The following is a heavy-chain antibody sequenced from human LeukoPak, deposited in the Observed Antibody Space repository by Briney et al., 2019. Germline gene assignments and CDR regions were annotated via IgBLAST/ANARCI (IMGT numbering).Heavy chain of an antibody. J-gene: IGHJ4*02. Sequence: GGSLRLSCAASGFTFSSYAMSWVRQAPGKGLEWVSAISGSGGSTYYADSVKGRFTISRDNSKNTLYLQMNSLRVEDTAVHYCARDRSNQGLSGIGFDYWGQGTLVTVSS. D-gene: IGHD6-13*01. V-gene: IGHV3-23*01. CDR2: ISGSGGST. CDR1: GFTFSSYA. CDR3: ARDRSNQGLSGIGFDY.